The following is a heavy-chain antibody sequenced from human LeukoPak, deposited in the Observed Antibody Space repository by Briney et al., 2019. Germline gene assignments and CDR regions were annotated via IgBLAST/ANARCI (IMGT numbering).Heavy chain of an antibody. J-gene: IGHJ4*02. CDR3: ARSADILTGYYD. CDR1: GGTFSSYA. Sequence: ASVTVSCTASGGTFSSYAISWVRQAPGQGLEWMGGIIPIFGTANYAQKFQGRVTITADESTSTAYMELSSLRSEDTAVYYCARSADILTGYYDWGQGTLVTVSS. CDR2: IIPIFGTA. V-gene: IGHV1-69*13. D-gene: IGHD3-9*01.